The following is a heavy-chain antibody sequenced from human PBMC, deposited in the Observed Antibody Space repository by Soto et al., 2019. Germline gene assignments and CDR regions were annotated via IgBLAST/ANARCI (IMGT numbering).Heavy chain of an antibody. V-gene: IGHV4-39*07. CDR2: INHSGST. CDR1: GGSISSGGYY. J-gene: IGHJ5*02. CDR3: ARGLLAARTGYNWFDP. Sequence: SETLSLTCTVSGGSISSGGYYWSWIRQPPGKGLEWIGEINHSGSTNYNPSLKSRVTISVDTSKNQFSLKLSSVTAADTAVYYCARGLLAARTGYNWFDPWGQGTLVTVSS. D-gene: IGHD6-6*01.